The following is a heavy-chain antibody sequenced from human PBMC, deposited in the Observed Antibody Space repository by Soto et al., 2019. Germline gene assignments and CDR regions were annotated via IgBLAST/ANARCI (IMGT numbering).Heavy chain of an antibody. J-gene: IGHJ3*02. D-gene: IGHD1-26*01. CDR1: GGSISSSNW. V-gene: IGHV4-4*02. CDR3: ARDRVGATNASTWYAFDI. Sequence: SETLSLTCAVSGGSISSSNWWSWVRQPPGKGLEWIGEIYHSGSTNYNPSLKSRVTISVDKSKNQFSLKLSSVTAADTAVYYCARDRVGATNASTWYAFDIWGQGTMVT. CDR2: IYHSGST.